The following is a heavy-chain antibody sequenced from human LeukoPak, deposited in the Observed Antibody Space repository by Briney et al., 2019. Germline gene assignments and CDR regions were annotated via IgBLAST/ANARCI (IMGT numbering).Heavy chain of an antibody. D-gene: IGHD3-10*01. CDR1: GDSISTSKSY. Sequence: SDTLSLTCTVSGDSISTSKSYWGWIRQPPGKGLEWIGEINHSGSTNYNPSLKSRVTISVDTSKNQFSLKLSSVTAADTAVYYCATRGTYGSGSYSPSWGQGTLVTVSS. CDR2: INHSGST. CDR3: ATRGTYGSGSYSPS. J-gene: IGHJ5*02. V-gene: IGHV4-39*07.